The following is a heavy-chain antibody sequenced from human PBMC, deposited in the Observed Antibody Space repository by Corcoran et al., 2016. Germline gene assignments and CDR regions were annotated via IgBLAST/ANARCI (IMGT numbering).Heavy chain of an antibody. V-gene: IGHV3-74*01. CDR1: GFTFSSYW. J-gene: IGHJ6*02. Sequence: EVQLVESGGGLVQPGGSLRLSCAASGFTFSSYWMHWVRQAPGKGLVWVSRISSDGSSTSYADSVKGRFTISRDNAKNTLYLQMNSLRAEDTAVYYCARELYYYYGMDVWDQGTTVTVSS. CDR3: ARELYYYYGMDV. CDR2: ISSDGSST.